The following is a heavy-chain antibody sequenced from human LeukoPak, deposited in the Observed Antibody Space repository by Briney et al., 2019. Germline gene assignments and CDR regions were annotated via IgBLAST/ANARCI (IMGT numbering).Heavy chain of an antibody. CDR3: ARDFAS. V-gene: IGHV3-21*01. J-gene: IGHJ5*01. Sequence: GESLRLSCAASGFTFSTYDMVWVRPAPGRGLEWVSTITSDSSYMYYADSVKGRFTISRDNAKNSLYLQMNILRVEDTAVYYCARDFASWGQGTLVTVSS. CDR2: ITSDSSYM. CDR1: GFTFSTYD.